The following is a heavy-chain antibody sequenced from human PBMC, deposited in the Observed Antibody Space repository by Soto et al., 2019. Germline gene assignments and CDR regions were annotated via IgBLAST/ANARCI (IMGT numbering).Heavy chain of an antibody. Sequence: GSLRVTWAASGFTFRSYAMSWVRQAPGKGLEWVSAISGSGGSTYYADSVKGRFTISRDNSKNTLYLQMNSLRAEDTAVYYCEKGPFDYYYGMDVWGQGTTVTVSS. D-gene: IGHD3-3*01. CDR3: EKGPFDYYYGMDV. V-gene: IGHV3-23*01. CDR1: GFTFRSYA. J-gene: IGHJ6*02. CDR2: ISGSGGST.